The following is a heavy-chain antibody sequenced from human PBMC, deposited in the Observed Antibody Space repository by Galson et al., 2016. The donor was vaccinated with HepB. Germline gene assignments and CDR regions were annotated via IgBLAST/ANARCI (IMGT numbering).Heavy chain of an antibody. CDR3: ARGDTSGSPGRDY. CDR2: VNHLGGA. CDR1: GGSLTNAY. V-gene: IGHV4-34*01. J-gene: IGHJ4*02. Sequence: ETLSLTCDVFGGSLTNAYWAWIRQPPGKGLEWIGEVNHLGGATYNPSLKGRGTLSVDMSKSQFSLRLTSVTAADTAVYYCARGDTSGSPGRDYWGQGTLVTVSS. D-gene: IGHD3-22*01.